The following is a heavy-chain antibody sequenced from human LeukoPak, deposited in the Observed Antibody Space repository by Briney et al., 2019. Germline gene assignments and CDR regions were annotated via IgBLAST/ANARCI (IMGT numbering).Heavy chain of an antibody. V-gene: IGHV3-33*01. CDR3: ARDQSIAAADVRADAWTSFVY. CDR1: GLTFSSYG. CDR2: IWCDGSKK. J-gene: IGHJ4*02. D-gene: IGHD6-13*01. Sequence: RDPILYFSSSGLTFSSYGMHWVCQASAKGLEWVAVIWCDGSKKYYADSVKGRFTISRDNSKNTLYLQLTRLRAEATAVYYCARDQSIAAADVRADAWTSFVYWGQGTLVPV.